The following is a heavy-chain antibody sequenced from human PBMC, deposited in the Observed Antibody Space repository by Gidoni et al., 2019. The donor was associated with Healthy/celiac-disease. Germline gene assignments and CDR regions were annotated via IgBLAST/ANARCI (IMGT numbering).Heavy chain of an antibody. CDR2: ISGSGGST. CDR1: GFPFSSYA. CDR3: ATQSYGELLPHSFDY. D-gene: IGHD1-26*01. V-gene: IGHV3-23*01. J-gene: IGHJ4*02. Sequence: EVQLLESGGGLVQPGGSLRLSCAASGFPFSSYAMSWVRQAPGKGLEWVSAISGSGGSTYYADSVKGRFTISRDNSKNTLYLQMNSLRAEDTAVYYCATQSYGELLPHSFDYWGQGTLVTVSS.